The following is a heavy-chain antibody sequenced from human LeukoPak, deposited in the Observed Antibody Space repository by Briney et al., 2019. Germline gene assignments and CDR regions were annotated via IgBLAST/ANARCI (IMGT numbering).Heavy chain of an antibody. CDR3: ASGIQLWPLYYYYGMDV. CDR1: GGSFSGYY. V-gene: IGHV4-34*01. CDR2: INHSGST. Sequence: SETLSLTCAVYGGSFSGYYWSWIRQPPGKGLEWIGEINHSGSTNYNPSLKSRVTISVDTSKNQFSLKLSSVTAADTAVYYCASGIQLWPLYYYYGMDVWGQGTTVTVSS. D-gene: IGHD5-18*01. J-gene: IGHJ6*02.